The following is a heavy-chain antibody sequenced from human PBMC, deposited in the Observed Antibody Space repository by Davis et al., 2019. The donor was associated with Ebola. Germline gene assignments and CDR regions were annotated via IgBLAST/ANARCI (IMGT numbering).Heavy chain of an antibody. CDR1: GYTFTSYG. CDR2: ISAYNGNT. J-gene: IGHJ4*02. D-gene: IGHD1-26*01. CDR3: ARLQGGTDLWASDY. Sequence: AASVKVSCKASGYTFTSYGISWVRQAPGQGLEWMGWISAYNGNTNYAQKFQGRITMTTDTSTTTAYMELRSLTSDDTAVYYCARLQGGTDLWASDYWGQGSLVTVSS. V-gene: IGHV1-18*01.